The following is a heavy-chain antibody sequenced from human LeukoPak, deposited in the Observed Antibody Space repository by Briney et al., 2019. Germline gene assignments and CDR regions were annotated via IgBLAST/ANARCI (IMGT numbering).Heavy chain of an antibody. CDR3: AGEGWRRLDY. CDR1: GVSISDYY. J-gene: IGHJ4*02. V-gene: IGHV4-59*01. Sequence: PSETLSLTCTVSGVSISDYYWTWIRQPPGKGLEWIGYIYYSGSTNYNPSLKSRVTISVDTSKNQFSLKLNSVTAADTALYYCAGEGWRRLDYWGQGTLVTVSS. CDR2: IYYSGST. D-gene: IGHD6-19*01.